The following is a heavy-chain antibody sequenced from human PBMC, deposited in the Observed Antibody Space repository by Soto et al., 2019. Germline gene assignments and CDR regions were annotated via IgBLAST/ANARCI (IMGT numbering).Heavy chain of an antibody. D-gene: IGHD6-19*01. J-gene: IGHJ4*02. Sequence: PGGSLRLSCVASGIDFSTYAMSWVRQAPGKGLEWVSISSASGRSRYHADSVKGRFTISRDNSKNTLYLHMTNLRAEDTAVYYCAKDGNWLDVYFDVWGQGTPVTVSS. V-gene: IGHV3-23*01. CDR3: AKDGNWLDVYFDV. CDR2: SSASGRSR. CDR1: GIDFSTYA.